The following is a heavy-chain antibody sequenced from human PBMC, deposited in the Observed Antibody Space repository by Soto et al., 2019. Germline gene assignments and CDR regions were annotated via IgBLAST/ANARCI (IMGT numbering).Heavy chain of an antibody. Sequence: QVQLQESGPGLVKSSQTLSLTCAVSGGSISSGGNYWSWIRQHPGKGLECIGYIYYSGSTYYNPSLKSRVTISVDTSKNQFSLKLNSVTAADTAVYYCARARMVRGVIYYYGMDVWGQGTTVTVSS. V-gene: IGHV4-31*11. CDR3: ARARMVRGVIYYYGMDV. CDR1: GGSISSGGNY. J-gene: IGHJ6*02. CDR2: IYYSGST. D-gene: IGHD3-10*01.